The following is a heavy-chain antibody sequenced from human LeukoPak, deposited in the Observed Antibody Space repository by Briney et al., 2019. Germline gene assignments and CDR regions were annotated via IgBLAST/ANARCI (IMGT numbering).Heavy chain of an antibody. CDR1: VFSVSTINNY. CDR3: LRYTANWNIDY. CDR2: IDHGGGL. V-gene: IGHV4-38-2*01. D-gene: IGHD1/OR15-1a*01. J-gene: IGHJ4*02. Sequence: PSETLSLTCAVSVFSVSTINNYWGWVRQPPGKGLEWLGSIDHGGGLHRNPALQSRLTISRDTPNNHYTLNLTSVTVADTGVYSCLRYTANWNIDYWGQGILVTVSS.